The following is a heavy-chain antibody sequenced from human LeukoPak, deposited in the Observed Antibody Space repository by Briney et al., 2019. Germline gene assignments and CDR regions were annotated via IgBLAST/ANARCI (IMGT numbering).Heavy chain of an antibody. D-gene: IGHD3-3*01. CDR3: ARDRITIFGVVIRGRLFDY. CDR1: GYSISSGYY. V-gene: IGHV4-38-2*02. CDR2: IYYSGST. J-gene: IGHJ4*02. Sequence: SETLSLTCTVSGYSISSGYYWGWIRQPPGKGLEWIGSIYYSGSTYYNPSLKSRVTISVDTSKNQFSLKLSSVTAADTAVYYCARDRITIFGVVIRGRLFDYWGQGTLVTVSS.